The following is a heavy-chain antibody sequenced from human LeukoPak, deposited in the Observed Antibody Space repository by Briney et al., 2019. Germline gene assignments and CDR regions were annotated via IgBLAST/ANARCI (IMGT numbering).Heavy chain of an antibody. D-gene: IGHD3-10*01. CDR3: ARDRGTDGSDQLDP. CDR2: ICSSGSI. J-gene: IGHJ5*02. Sequence: SETLSLTCTVSGGSISSYCWIWVRQPAEKGLEWIGRICSSGSIIYNPSLKSRVAMSSDMSNNQFSLRLSSVTAADTAVYYCARDRGTDGSDQLDPWGQGTLVTVSS. CDR1: GGSISSYC. V-gene: IGHV4-4*07.